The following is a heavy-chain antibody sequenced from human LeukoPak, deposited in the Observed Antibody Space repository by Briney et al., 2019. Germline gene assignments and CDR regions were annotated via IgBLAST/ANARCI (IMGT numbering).Heavy chain of an antibody. D-gene: IGHD6-19*01. CDR2: IIPIIGTA. CDR3: ARGFFGAGSGWYGDWFDP. V-gene: IGHV1-69*05. CDR1: GGTFSSYA. Sequence: SVKVSCKASGGTFSSYAISWVRQAPGQGLEWMGRIIPIIGTANYAQKFQSRVTITTDESTSTAYMELSSLRSEDTAVYYCARGFFGAGSGWYGDWFDPWGQGTLVTVSS. J-gene: IGHJ5*02.